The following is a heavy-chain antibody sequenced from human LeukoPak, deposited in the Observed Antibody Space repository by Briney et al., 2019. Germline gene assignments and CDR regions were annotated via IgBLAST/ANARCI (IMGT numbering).Heavy chain of an antibody. CDR3: ARGVGYGSGSLGY. CDR1: GGTFSSYA. J-gene: IGHJ4*02. CDR2: IIPIFGTA. V-gene: IGHV1-69*06. Sequence: WASVKVSCKASGGTFSSYAISWVRQAPGQGLEWMGGIIPIFGTANYAQKFQGRVTITADKSTSTAYMELSSLRSEDTAVYYCARGVGYGSGSLGYWGQGTLVTVSS. D-gene: IGHD3-10*01.